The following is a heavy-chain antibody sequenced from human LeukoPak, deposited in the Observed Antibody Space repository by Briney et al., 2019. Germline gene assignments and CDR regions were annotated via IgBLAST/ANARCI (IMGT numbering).Heavy chain of an antibody. CDR2: ITGSGGST. CDR1: GFTFSRYA. J-gene: IGHJ4*02. Sequence: GGSLRLSCAGSGFTFSRYALSWVRQAPGEGLEWVSTITGSGGSTYYADSVKGRFTISRDNSKNTLYLQMHSLRAEDTAVYSCAKGGQAFSYGPGRRFDYWGQGTLVTVSS. V-gene: IGHV3-23*01. CDR3: AKGGQAFSYGPGRRFDY. D-gene: IGHD3-10*01.